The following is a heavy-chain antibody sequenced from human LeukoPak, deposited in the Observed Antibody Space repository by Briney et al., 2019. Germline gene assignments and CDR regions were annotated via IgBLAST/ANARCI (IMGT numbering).Heavy chain of an antibody. V-gene: IGHV1-8*02. CDR3: ATTPGYSSGWYGGGY. J-gene: IGHJ4*02. Sequence: GASVKVSCKASGGTFNTYDINWVRQATGQGLEWMGWMNPNSGNTGYAQKFQGRVTMTRNTSISTAYMELSSLRSEDTAVYYCATTPGYSSGWYGGGYWGQGTLVTVSS. CDR2: MNPNSGNT. CDR1: GGTFNTYD. D-gene: IGHD6-19*01.